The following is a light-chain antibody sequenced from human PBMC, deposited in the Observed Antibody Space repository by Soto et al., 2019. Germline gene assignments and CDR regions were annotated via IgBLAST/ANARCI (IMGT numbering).Light chain of an antibody. CDR1: SSDVGGYNY. V-gene: IGLV2-14*01. CDR3: SSYTSSSTLL. Sequence: QSVLTQPAYVSGSPGQSITISCTGTSSDVGGYNYVSWYQQHPGKAPKLMIYDVSNRPSGVSNRFSGSKSGNTASLTISGLQAEDEADYYCSSYTSSSTLLFGGGTQLTVL. J-gene: IGLJ2*01. CDR2: DVS.